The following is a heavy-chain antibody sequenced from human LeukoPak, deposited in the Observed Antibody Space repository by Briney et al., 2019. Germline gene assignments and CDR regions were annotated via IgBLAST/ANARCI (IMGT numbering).Heavy chain of an antibody. CDR3: ARGDDIWDGLDY. J-gene: IGHJ4*02. CDR2: IYYSGST. D-gene: IGHD3-9*01. V-gene: IGHV4-59*01. CDR1: GGSISSYY. Sequence: PSETLSLTCTVSGGSISSYYWSWIRQPPGKGLEWIGYIYYSGSTNYNPSLKSRVTISVDTSKNQFSLKLSSVTAADTAVYYCARGDDIWDGLDYWGQGTLVTVSP.